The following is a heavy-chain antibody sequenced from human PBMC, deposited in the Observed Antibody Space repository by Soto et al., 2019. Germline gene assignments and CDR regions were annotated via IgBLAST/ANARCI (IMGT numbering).Heavy chain of an antibody. CDR1: GFTYSSYE. Sequence: GGSLTLSCAASGFTYSSYEMNWLRQEPWKGLEWVSYISSSGSTIYYADSVKGRFTISRDNAKNSLYLQMNSLRAEDTAVYYCARDRGESSGYVSYYYGLDVSGQGPSVTVSS. V-gene: IGHV3-48*03. J-gene: IGHJ6*02. CDR3: ARDRGESSGYVSYYYGLDV. D-gene: IGHD5-18*01. CDR2: ISSSGSTI.